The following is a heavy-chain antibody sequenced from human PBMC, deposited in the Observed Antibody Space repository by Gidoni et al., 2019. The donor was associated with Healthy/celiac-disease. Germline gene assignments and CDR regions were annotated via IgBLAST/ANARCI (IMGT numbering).Heavy chain of an antibody. J-gene: IGHJ5*02. CDR3: ASTAATYYYDSSGFLAGWFDP. Sequence: QLQLQESRPGLVKPSETLSITCTVSGGSISSSSYYWGWIRQPPGKGLEWIGSIYYSGSTYYNPSLKSRVTISVDTSKNQFSLKLSSVTAADTAVYYCASTAATYYYDSSGFLAGWFDPWGQGTLVTVSS. V-gene: IGHV4-39*01. D-gene: IGHD3-22*01. CDR2: IYYSGST. CDR1: GGSISSSSYY.